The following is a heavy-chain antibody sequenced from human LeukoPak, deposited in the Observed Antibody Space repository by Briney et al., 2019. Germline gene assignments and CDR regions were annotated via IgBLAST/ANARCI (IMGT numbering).Heavy chain of an antibody. CDR3: ARERVTGFDY. V-gene: IGHV3-30-3*01. CDR1: GFTFSSYA. J-gene: IGHJ4*02. CDR2: ISYDGSNK. D-gene: IGHD1-20*01. Sequence: PGGSLRLSCAASGFTFSSYAMHWVRQAPGKGLEWVAVISYDGSNKCYADSVKGRFTISRDNSKNTLYLQMNSLRAEDTAVYYCARERVTGFDYWGQGTLVTVSS.